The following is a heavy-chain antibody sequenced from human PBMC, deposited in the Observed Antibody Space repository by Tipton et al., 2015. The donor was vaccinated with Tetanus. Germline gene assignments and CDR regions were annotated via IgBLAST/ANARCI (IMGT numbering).Heavy chain of an antibody. J-gene: IGHJ4*02. V-gene: IGHV3-9*01. CDR2: ISWNSGSI. CDR1: GFTFSSYT. Sequence: SLRLSCAASGFTFSSYTMNWVRQAPGKGLEWVSGISWNSGSIGYADSVKGRFTISRDNAKNSLYLQMNSLRAEDTALYYCAKDSPYSSSWSSNSFDYWGQGSLVTVSS. CDR3: AKDSPYSSSWSSNSFDY. D-gene: IGHD6-13*01.